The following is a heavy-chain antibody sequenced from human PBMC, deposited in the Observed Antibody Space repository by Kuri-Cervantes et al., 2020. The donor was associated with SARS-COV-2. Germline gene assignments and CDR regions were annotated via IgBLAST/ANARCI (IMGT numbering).Heavy chain of an antibody. CDR3: ARAQLRFLEWSFDY. J-gene: IGHJ4*02. D-gene: IGHD3-3*01. V-gene: IGHV3-66*01. Sequence: LSLTCAASGFTVSSNYMSWVRQAPGKGLEWVSVIYSGGSTYYADSVKGRFTISRDNSKNTLYLQMNSLRAEDTAVYYCARAQLRFLEWSFDYWGQGTLVTVSS. CDR1: GFTVSSNY. CDR2: IYSGGST.